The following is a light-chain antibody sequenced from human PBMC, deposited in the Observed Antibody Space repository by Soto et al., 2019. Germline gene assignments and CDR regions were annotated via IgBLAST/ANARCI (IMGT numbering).Light chain of an antibody. V-gene: IGKV3-15*01. CDR1: QSVSSN. J-gene: IGKJ1*01. CDR3: QQYNDWPLT. Sequence: EIVMTQSPATLSVSPGERATLSCRASQSVSSNLAWYQQKPGQAPRLLIYGASTRATGIPARFSGTGSGTEFTLTISSLHSEDFALYYCQQYNDWPLTFGQGTKVDI. CDR2: GAS.